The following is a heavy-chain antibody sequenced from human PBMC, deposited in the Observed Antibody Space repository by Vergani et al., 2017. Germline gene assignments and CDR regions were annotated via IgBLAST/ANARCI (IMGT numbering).Heavy chain of an antibody. D-gene: IGHD3/OR15-3a*01. V-gene: IGHV4-39*01. CDR3: ARHHRGPFDY. J-gene: IGHJ4*02. CDR2: IYYSGST. CDR1: GASIRSSNYY. Sequence: QLQLQESGPGLVKPSATLSLTCSVSGASIRSSNYYWGWIRQPPGKGLEWIGSIYYSGSTYYNPSLKSRVTISVDTSKNQFSLKLSSVTAADTAVYYCARHHRGPFDYWGQGTLVTVSS.